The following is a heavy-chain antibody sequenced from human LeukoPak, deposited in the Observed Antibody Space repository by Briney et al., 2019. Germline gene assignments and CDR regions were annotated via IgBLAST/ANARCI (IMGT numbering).Heavy chain of an antibody. CDR1: GFTFSSYV. V-gene: IGHV3-23*01. J-gene: IGHJ6*02. CDR2: FSGSGGST. CDR3: AKGHEGLQGVYYYYGMDV. Sequence: QAGGSLRLSCAASGFTFSSYVMSWVRQAPGKGLEWVSAFSGSGGSTYYADSVKGRFTISRDNSKNTLYLQMNSLRAEDTAVYYCAKGHEGLQGVYYYYGMDVWDQGTTVTVSS. D-gene: IGHD4-11*01.